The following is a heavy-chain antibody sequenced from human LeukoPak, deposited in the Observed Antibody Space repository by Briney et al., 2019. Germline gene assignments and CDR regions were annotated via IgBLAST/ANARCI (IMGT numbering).Heavy chain of an antibody. Sequence: SETLSLTCTVSGGSISSYYWSWIRQPPGKGLEWIGYIHYSGSTNYNPSLKSRVTISVDTSKNQFSLKLSSVTAADTAVYYCARCGLHYNWFDPWGQGTLVTVSS. CDR3: ARCGLHYNWFDP. J-gene: IGHJ5*02. CDR1: GGSISSYY. V-gene: IGHV4-59*08. D-gene: IGHD5-24*01. CDR2: IHYSGST.